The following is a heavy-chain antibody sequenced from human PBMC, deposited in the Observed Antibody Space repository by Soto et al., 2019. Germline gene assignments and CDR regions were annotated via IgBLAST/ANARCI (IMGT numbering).Heavy chain of an antibody. CDR3: AKGRRDGYKSIYYCYGMDV. J-gene: IGHJ6*02. D-gene: IGHD5-12*01. V-gene: IGHV3-9*01. Sequence: PGGSLRLSCAASGFTFDDYAMHWVRQAPGKGLEWVSGISWNSGSIGYADSVKGRFTISRDNAKNSLYLQMNSLRAEDTALYYCAKGRRDGYKSIYYCYGMDVWGQGTTVTVSS. CDR1: GFTFDDYA. CDR2: ISWNSGSI.